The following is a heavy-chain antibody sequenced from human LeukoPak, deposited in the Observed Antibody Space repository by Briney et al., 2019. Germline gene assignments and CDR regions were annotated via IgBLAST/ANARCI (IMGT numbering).Heavy chain of an antibody. D-gene: IGHD6-19*01. Sequence: ASVKVSCKPSGYTFTTYGISWVRQAPGQGLEWMGWISTYIGNTNYAQKFQDRVIMTTDTSTSTAYMELTSLRSDDTAVYYCARSGVTEGIAVAAPYTPDVWGPGTTVTVSS. CDR3: ARSGVTEGIAVAAPYTPDV. V-gene: IGHV1-18*01. J-gene: IGHJ6*02. CDR1: GYTFTTYG. CDR2: ISTYIGNT.